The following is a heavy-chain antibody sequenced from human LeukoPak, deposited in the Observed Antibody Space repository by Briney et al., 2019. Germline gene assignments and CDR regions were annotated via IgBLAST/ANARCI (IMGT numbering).Heavy chain of an antibody. V-gene: IGHV3-53*01. J-gene: IGHJ6*03. CDR2: IYSGGST. CDR1: GFTVSSNY. Sequence: GGSLRLSCAASGFTVSSNYMSWVRQAPGKGLEWVSVIYSGGSTYYADSVKGRFTISRDNSKNTLYLQMNSLSAEDTAVYYCARDRVAGYYYYYMDVWGKGTTVTVSS. CDR3: ARDRVAGYYYYYMDV.